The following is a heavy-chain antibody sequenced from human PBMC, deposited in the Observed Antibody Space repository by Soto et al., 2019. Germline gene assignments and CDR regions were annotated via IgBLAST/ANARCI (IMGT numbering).Heavy chain of an antibody. J-gene: IGHJ6*02. V-gene: IGHV1-69*13. D-gene: IGHD6-6*01. CDR2: IIPIFGTA. CDR3: ARRGYSSSSPYYYYGMDV. Sequence: ASVNVSCKASGGTFSSYAISWVRQAPGQGLEWMGGIIPIFGTANYAQKFQGRVTITADESTSTAYMELSSLRSEDTAVYYCARRGYSSSSPYYYYGMDVWGQGTTVTVSS. CDR1: GGTFSSYA.